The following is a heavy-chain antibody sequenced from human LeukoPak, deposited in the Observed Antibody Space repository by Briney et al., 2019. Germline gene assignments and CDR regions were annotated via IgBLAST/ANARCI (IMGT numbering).Heavy chain of an antibody. Sequence: ASVKVSCKASGGTFSSYAISWVRQAPGQGLEWMGRIIPIFGTANYAQKFQGRVTITTDESTSTAYMELSSLRSEDTAVYYCAREQYYYDSSGYIKYYFDYWGQGTLVTVSS. CDR3: AREQYYYDSSGYIKYYFDY. V-gene: IGHV1-69*05. CDR1: GGTFSSYA. J-gene: IGHJ4*02. CDR2: IIPIFGTA. D-gene: IGHD3-22*01.